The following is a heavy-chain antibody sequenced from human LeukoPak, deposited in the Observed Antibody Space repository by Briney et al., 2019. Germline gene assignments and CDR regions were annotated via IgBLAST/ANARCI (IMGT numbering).Heavy chain of an antibody. CDR2: IYYSGST. V-gene: IGHV4-59*01. D-gene: IGHD4-17*01. Sequence: SETLSLTCTVSGGSISSYYWSWIRQPPGKGLEWIGYIYYSGSTNYNPSLKSRVTISVDTSKNQFSLKLSSVTAADTAVYYCARVATVTRRFDYWGQGTLSPSPQ. CDR1: GGSISSYY. J-gene: IGHJ4*02. CDR3: ARVATVTRRFDY.